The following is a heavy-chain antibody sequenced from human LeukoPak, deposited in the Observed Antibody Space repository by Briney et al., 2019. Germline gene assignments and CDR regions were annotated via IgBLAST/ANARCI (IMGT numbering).Heavy chain of an antibody. V-gene: IGHV1-46*01. Sequence: ASVKVSCKSSGYTFTIYYMHWVRQAPGQGLEWMGIINPSGGSTSYAQKFQGRVTMTRDMSTSTVYMELSSLRSEDTAVYYCARYYSYGLDYWGQGTLVTVSS. D-gene: IGHD5-18*01. CDR3: ARYYSYGLDY. CDR2: INPSGGST. J-gene: IGHJ4*02. CDR1: GYTFTIYY.